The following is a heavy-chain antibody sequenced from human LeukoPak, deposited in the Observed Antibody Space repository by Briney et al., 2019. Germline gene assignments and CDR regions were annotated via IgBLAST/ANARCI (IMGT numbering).Heavy chain of an antibody. D-gene: IGHD3-9*01. Sequence: ASVKVSCKASGYTFTSYYMHWVRQAPGQGLEWMGIINPSGGSTSYAQKFQGRVTMTRDTSTSTVYMELSSLRSEDTAVYYSAGDSLTGYPYYYFDYWGQGTLVTVSS. J-gene: IGHJ4*02. V-gene: IGHV1-46*01. CDR3: AGDSLTGYPYYYFDY. CDR1: GYTFTSYY. CDR2: INPSGGST.